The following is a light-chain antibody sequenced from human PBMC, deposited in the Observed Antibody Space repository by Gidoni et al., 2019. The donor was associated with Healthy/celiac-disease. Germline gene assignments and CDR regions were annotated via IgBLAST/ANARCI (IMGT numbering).Light chain of an antibody. J-gene: IGLJ3*02. CDR1: NIGSKN. V-gene: IGLV3-9*01. Sequence: SYELTQPLSVSVALGQTARITCGGNNIGSKNVHWYQQKPGQAPVLVIYRDSNRPSGIPELFSGSNSGNTATLTISRAQAGDEADYYCQVWDSSTVFGGGTKLTVL. CDR2: RDS. CDR3: QVWDSSTV.